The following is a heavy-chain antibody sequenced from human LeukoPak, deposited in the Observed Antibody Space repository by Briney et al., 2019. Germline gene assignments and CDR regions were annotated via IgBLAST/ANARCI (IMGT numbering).Heavy chain of an antibody. CDR3: ARDFCSSTSCFYDP. D-gene: IGHD2-2*01. V-gene: IGHV3-23*01. CDR1: GFTFSSYC. Sequence: GGSLSLSCAASGFTFSSYCVSWVRQAPGKGLEWVSAISGSGDTSYYADSVKGRFTISRDNSKNTLYLQMNSLRAEDTAVYYCARDFCSSTSCFYDPWGQGTLVTVSS. CDR2: ISGSGDTS. J-gene: IGHJ5*02.